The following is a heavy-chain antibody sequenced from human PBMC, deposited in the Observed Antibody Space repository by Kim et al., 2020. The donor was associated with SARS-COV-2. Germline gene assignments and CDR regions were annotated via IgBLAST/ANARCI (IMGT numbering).Heavy chain of an antibody. J-gene: IGHJ4*02. CDR3: ARVGLGESAPL. CDR1: GYSISSGYY. Sequence: SETLSLTCTVSGYSISSGYYWGWIRQPPGKGLEWIGSIYHSGSTYYNPSLKSRVTISVDTSKNQFSLKLSSVTAADTAVYYCARVGLGESAPLWGQGTLVTVSS. CDR2: IYHSGST. V-gene: IGHV4-38-2*02. D-gene: IGHD3-10*01.